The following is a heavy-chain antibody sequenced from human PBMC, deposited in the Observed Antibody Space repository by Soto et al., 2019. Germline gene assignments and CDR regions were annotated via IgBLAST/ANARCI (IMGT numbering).Heavy chain of an antibody. CDR3: ASLSASTYSPRPFDF. CDR1: GFAFTSYW. CDR2: VKSDGTTA. J-gene: IGHJ4*02. D-gene: IGHD2-15*01. Sequence: GGSLRLSCEASGFAFTSYWMHWVRQAPGKGLVWVAGVKSDGTTATYADSVRGRFTISRDNAKKTLYRQMNSLSAEDTAVYYCASLSASTYSPRPFDFWGQGIKVTISS. V-gene: IGHV3-74*01.